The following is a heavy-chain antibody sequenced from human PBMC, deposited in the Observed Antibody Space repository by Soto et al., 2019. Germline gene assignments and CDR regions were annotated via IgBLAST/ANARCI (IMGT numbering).Heavy chain of an antibody. V-gene: IGHV3-23*01. D-gene: IGHD1-26*01. Sequence: PGGSMRLSCAACGFIFENFGMSWVRQDPGKGLEWISSISGSGFKKYYADSVKGRFTISRDNSKSTVYLELNNLSAEDTAVYHCAKNQGVELVPLATVDWFDPWGQGSVVTVSS. CDR2: ISGSGFKK. CDR3: AKNQGVELVPLATVDWFDP. J-gene: IGHJ5*02. CDR1: GFIFENFG.